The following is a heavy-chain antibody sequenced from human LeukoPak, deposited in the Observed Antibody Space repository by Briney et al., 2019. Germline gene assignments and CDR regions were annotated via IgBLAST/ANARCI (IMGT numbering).Heavy chain of an antibody. Sequence: PGGSLRLSCEASGFTFGSYEMTWVRQAPGKGLEWLSYISTSGSIIVYADSVRGRFTVSRDNAKNSLYLQMNSLRAEHTAVYYCARRTGLIYYDFWSGYSDYWGQGTLVTVSS. D-gene: IGHD3-3*01. CDR2: ISTSGSII. CDR1: GFTFGSYE. V-gene: IGHV3-48*03. J-gene: IGHJ4*02. CDR3: ARRTGLIYYDFWSGYSDY.